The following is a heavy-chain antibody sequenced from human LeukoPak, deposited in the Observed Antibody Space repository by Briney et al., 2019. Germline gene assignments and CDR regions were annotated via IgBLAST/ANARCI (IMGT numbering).Heavy chain of an antibody. CDR1: GCTFSNYW. V-gene: IGHV3-7*01. J-gene: IGHJ3*01. CDR3: ARTSGYRLTDAFDV. Sequence: GGSLRLSCAASGCTFSNYWMSWVRQAPGKGLEWVDNIEQDESEKYYVDSVKGRFTISRDNAKNSLYLQMNSLRAEDTAVYYCARTSGYRLTDAFDVWGQGTMVTVSS. D-gene: IGHD3-3*01. CDR2: IEQDESEK.